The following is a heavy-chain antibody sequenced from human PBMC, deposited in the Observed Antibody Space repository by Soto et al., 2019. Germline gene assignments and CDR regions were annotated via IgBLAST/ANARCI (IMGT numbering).Heavy chain of an antibody. CDR3: VKVDWYSVDC. CDR2: IGAKGDAT. D-gene: IGHD2-21*02. CDR1: GFTFQYYV. J-gene: IGHJ4*02. V-gene: IGHV3-64D*06. Sequence: WGSLLVSCSPSGFTFQYYVIHSVRQAPGRGLEYVSAIGAKGDATYADSVKGRFSISSDNSENSLFLQMTNVTFEDTATYFCVKVDWYSVDCWGQGALVTVSS.